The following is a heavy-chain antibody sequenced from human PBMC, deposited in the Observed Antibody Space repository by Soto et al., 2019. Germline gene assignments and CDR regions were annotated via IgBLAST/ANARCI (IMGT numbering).Heavy chain of an antibody. CDR2: ISYDGSNK. V-gene: IGHV3-30*18. CDR3: AKDFGARLFTMNDAFDI. Sequence: SLRLSCAASGFTFSSYGMHWVRQAPGKGLEWVAVISYDGSNKYYADSVKGRFTISRDNSKNTLYLQMNSLRAEDTAVYYCAKDFGARLFTMNDAFDIWGQGTMVTVSS. J-gene: IGHJ3*02. D-gene: IGHD3-22*01. CDR1: GFTFSSYG.